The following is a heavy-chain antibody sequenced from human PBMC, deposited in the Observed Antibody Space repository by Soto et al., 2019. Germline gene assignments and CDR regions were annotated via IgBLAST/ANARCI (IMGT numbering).Heavy chain of an antibody. CDR3: ARGTSMVRGVMLKYYYYSMDV. D-gene: IGHD3-10*01. CDR2: IYSGGST. V-gene: IGHV3-53*04. Sequence: GGSLRLSCAASGFTVSSNYMSWVRQAPGKGLEWVSVIYSGGSTYYADSVKGRFTISRHNSKNTLYLQMNSLRAEDTAVYYCARGTSMVRGVMLKYYYYSMDVWGQGTTVTVSS. J-gene: IGHJ6*02. CDR1: GFTVSSNY.